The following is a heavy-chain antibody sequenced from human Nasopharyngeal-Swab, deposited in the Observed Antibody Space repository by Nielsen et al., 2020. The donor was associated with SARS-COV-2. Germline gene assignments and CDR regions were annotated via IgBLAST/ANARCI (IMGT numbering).Heavy chain of an antibody. CDR3: AREVTGCSTRFDP. CDR2: TYYRSKWYN. V-gene: IGHV6-1*01. CDR1: GDSVSSNSAA. D-gene: IGHD6-19*01. J-gene: IGHJ5*02. Sequence: SQTLSLTCANSGDSVSSNSAAWNWVRQSPSRGLEWLGRTYYRSKWYNDYAVSVKSRITISPDTSKNQFYLQLNFVSPEDTALYYCAREVTGCSTRFDPWGQGTLVTVSS.